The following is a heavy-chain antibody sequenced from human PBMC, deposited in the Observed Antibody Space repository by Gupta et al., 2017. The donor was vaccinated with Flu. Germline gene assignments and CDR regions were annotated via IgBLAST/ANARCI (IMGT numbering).Heavy chain of an antibody. V-gene: IGHV1-69*06. CDR3: ARGSQGDYDCFDP. Sequence: VRQAPGQGLEWMGGIIPSFGAANYAQTFRGRVTISADKSTSTVYMELSGLRPQDTAVYYCARGSQGDYDCFDPWGQGTLVTVSP. D-gene: IGHD3-16*01. J-gene: IGHJ5*02. CDR2: IIPSFGAA.